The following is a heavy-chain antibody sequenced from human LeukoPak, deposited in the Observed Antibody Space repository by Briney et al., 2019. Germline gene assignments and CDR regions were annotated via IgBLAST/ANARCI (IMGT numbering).Heavy chain of an antibody. CDR1: GFTLSSYA. V-gene: IGHV3-23*01. Sequence: GGSLRLSCAASGFTLSSYAMSWVRQAPGKGLEWVSAISGSGGSTYYADSVKGRFTISRDNSKNTLYLQMNSLRAEDTAVYYCAAYLGSSWYYFDYWGQGTLVTVSS. CDR2: ISGSGGST. CDR3: AAYLGSSWYYFDY. D-gene: IGHD6-13*01. J-gene: IGHJ4*02.